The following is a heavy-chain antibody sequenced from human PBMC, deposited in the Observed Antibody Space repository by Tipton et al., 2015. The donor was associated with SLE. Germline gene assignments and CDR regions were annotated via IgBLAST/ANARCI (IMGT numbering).Heavy chain of an antibody. Sequence: GLVKPSETLSLTCSVSGGAISSSSYYWGWIRQPPGKGLEWIGSIYHSGKTFYNPSLKSRVTISVDTSNNQFALKLSSVTAADTAVYYCARHASRRSGSYNEIDYWGQGTLVTVSS. CDR2: IYHSGKT. CDR3: ARHASRRSGSYNEIDY. D-gene: IGHD3-10*01. J-gene: IGHJ4*02. V-gene: IGHV4-39*01. CDR1: GGAISSSSYY.